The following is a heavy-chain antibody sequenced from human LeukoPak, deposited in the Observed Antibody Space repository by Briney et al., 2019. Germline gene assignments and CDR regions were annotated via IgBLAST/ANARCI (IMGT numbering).Heavy chain of an antibody. J-gene: IGHJ4*02. CDR2: ISYDGSNK. CDR3: AKERIVVVPAALDY. Sequence: GGSLRLSCAASGFTFSSYGMHWVRQAPGKGLEWVAVISYDGSNKYYADSVKGQFTISRDNSKNTLYLQMNSLRAEDTAVYYCAKERIVVVPAALDYWGQGTLVTVSS. V-gene: IGHV3-30*18. CDR1: GFTFSSYG. D-gene: IGHD2-2*01.